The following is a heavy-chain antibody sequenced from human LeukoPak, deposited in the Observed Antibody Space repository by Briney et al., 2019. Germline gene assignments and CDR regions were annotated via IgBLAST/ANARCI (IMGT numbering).Heavy chain of an antibody. V-gene: IGHV4-39*01. J-gene: IGHJ4*02. CDR2: IYYSGST. CDR1: GGSISTTTYY. Sequence: SETLSLTCTVSGGSISTTTYYWGWIRQPPGKGLEWIGSIYYSGSTYYNPSLKSRVTISVDTSKNQFSLKLSSVTAADTAVYYCASQSYAYFDYWAREPWSPSPQ. CDR3: ASQSYAYFDY. D-gene: IGHD4-17*01.